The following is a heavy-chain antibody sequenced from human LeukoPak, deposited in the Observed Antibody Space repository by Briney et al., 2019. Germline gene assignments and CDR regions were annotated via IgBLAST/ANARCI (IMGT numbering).Heavy chain of an antibody. V-gene: IGHV3-69-1*01. CDR1: GFTFSDYY. CDR2: ISSSSTI. J-gene: IGHJ4*02. CDR3: ARVEVAVAIDY. D-gene: IGHD6-19*01. Sequence: GGSLRLSCAASGFTFSDYYMNWVRQAPGKGLEWVSSISSSSTIYYADSVKGRFTISRENAKNSLYLQMNSLRAEDTAVYYCARVEVAVAIDYWGQGTLVTVSS.